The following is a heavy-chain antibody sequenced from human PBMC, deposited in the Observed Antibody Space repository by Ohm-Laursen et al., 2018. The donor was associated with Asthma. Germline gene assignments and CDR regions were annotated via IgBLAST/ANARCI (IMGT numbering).Heavy chain of an antibody. CDR2: ISYDGSNK. CDR1: GFTFSSYG. J-gene: IGHJ4*02. V-gene: IGHV3-30*03. D-gene: IGHD3-3*01. CDR3: ARDIEARYLYYDFWSGSDPFDY. Sequence: SLRLSCAASGFTFSSYGMHWVRQAPGKGLEWVAVISYDGSNKYYVDSVKGRFTISRDNSKNTLYLQMNSLRAEDTAVYYCARDIEARYLYYDFWSGSDPFDYWGQGTLVTVSS.